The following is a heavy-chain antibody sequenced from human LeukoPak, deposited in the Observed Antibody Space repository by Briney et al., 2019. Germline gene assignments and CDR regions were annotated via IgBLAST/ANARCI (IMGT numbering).Heavy chain of an antibody. Sequence: ASVKVSCKASGYTFTSYGISWVRQAPGQGLEWMGWISAYNGNTSYAQKLQGRVTMTTDTSTSTAYMELRSLRSDDTAVYYCAKEGAVAEPLGYYYYMDVWGKGTTVTISS. D-gene: IGHD6-19*01. CDR3: AKEGAVAEPLGYYYYMDV. J-gene: IGHJ6*03. V-gene: IGHV1-18*01. CDR1: GYTFTSYG. CDR2: ISAYNGNT.